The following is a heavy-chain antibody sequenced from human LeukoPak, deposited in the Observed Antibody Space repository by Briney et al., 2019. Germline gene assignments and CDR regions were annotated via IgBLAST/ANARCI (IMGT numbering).Heavy chain of an antibody. CDR3: ARDDGGNYPD. J-gene: IGHJ4*02. V-gene: IGHV3-21*01. CDR1: GFTFNLYN. CDR2: ISGTSTYI. D-gene: IGHD4-23*01. Sequence: GGSLRLSCAASGFTFNLYNMNWVRQAPGKGLEWVSSISGTSTYIYYADSVRGRFTTSRDNAKNSLFLQLNSLRVEDTAVYYCARDDGGNYPDWGLGTLVTVSS.